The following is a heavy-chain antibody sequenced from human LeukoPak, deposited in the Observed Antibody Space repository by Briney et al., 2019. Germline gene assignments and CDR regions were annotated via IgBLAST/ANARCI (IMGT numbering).Heavy chain of an antibody. D-gene: IGHD1-14*01. J-gene: IGHJ4*02. CDR2: LYSDGNT. Sequence: GGSLRLSCAASGFTVITNDMTWFRQAPGKGLEWVSVLYSDGNTKYADSVQGRFTISRDNSKNTLYLEMNSLSPDDTAVYYCARGVEPLAANTLAYWGQGTLVTVSS. CDR1: GFTVITND. V-gene: IGHV3-53*01. CDR3: ARGVEPLAANTLAY.